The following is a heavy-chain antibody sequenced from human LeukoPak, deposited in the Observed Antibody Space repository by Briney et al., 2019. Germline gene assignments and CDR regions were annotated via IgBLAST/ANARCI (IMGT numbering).Heavy chain of an antibody. Sequence: SQTLSLTCTVSGASISSCGFSWSWIRQHPGKGLEWIGYIFYGGNSYNNPSLNSRVTMSVDTSKNQFSLKLSSVTAADTAVYYCGRSEQIVGIDYWGQGTLVTVSS. D-gene: IGHD1-26*01. V-gene: IGHV4-31*03. CDR2: IFYGGNS. CDR1: GASISSCGFS. J-gene: IGHJ4*02. CDR3: GRSEQIVGIDY.